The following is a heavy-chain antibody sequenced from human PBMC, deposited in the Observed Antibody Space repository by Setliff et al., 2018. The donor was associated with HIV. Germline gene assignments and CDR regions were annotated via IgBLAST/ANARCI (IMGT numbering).Heavy chain of an antibody. CDR1: GFLMTAYG. J-gene: IGHJ6*02. Sequence: GASVKVSCKISGFLMTAYGINWVRQAPGQGPEWMGWFTSYNNKADFAPKFPRSVTLTTDTFTSTAYMELRSLRSDDTAVYYCARGGDPPYYFLGMDVWGQGTSVTVSS. CDR2: FTSYNNKA. CDR3: ARGGDPPYYFLGMDV. D-gene: IGHD2-21*02. V-gene: IGHV1-18*01.